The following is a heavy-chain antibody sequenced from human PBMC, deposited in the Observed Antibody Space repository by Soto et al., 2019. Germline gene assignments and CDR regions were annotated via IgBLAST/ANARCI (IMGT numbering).Heavy chain of an antibody. Sequence: PGGSLRLSCAASGFTFSNARMSWVRQAPGKGREWVGRIKSKTDGGTTDYAAPVKGRFTISRDDSKNTLYLQMNSLKTEDTAVYYCTTGPQAYYYDSSGYHAVDYWGQGTLVTVSS. CDR1: GFTFSNAR. CDR3: TTGPQAYYYDSSGYHAVDY. J-gene: IGHJ4*02. CDR2: IKSKTDGGTT. D-gene: IGHD3-22*01. V-gene: IGHV3-15*01.